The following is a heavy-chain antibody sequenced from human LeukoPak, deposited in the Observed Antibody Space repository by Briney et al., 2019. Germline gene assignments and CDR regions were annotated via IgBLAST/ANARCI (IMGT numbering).Heavy chain of an antibody. CDR3: ATTREAYGESY. CDR1: GGSFSGYY. J-gene: IGHJ4*02. CDR2: INHSGST. D-gene: IGHD3-16*01. V-gene: IGHV4-34*01. Sequence: SETLSLTCAVYGGSFSGYYWSWIRQPPVKGLEWIGEINHSGSTNYNPSLKSRVTISVDTSKNQFSLKLSSVTAADTAVYYCATTREAYGESYWGQGTLVTVSS.